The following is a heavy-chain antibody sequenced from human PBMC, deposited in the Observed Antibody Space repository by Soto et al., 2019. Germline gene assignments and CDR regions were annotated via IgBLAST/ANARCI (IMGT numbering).Heavy chain of an antibody. CDR2: IYYSGST. V-gene: IGHV4-59*01. CDR3: ARYCSGGSCYLDP. CDR1: GGSISSYY. J-gene: IGHJ5*02. Sequence: PSETLSLTCTVSGGSISSYYWSWIRQPPGKGLEWIGYIYYSGSTNYNPSLKSRVTITVDTSKNQFALKLSSVTAADTAVYYCARYCSGGSCYLDPWGKGTLVTGPS. D-gene: IGHD2-15*01.